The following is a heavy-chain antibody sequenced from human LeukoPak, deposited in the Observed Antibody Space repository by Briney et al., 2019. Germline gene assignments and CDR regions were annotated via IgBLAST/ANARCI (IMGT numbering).Heavy chain of an antibody. CDR1: GFTFNLYA. CDR3: ARGDHYYDSGGFIDY. J-gene: IGHJ4*02. CDR2: MSYDGSNK. D-gene: IGHD3-22*01. Sequence: GSTLRLSCAASGFTFNLYAMHWVRQAPGKGLEWVAVMSYDGSNKYYTDSVKGRFTISRDNSKNTLYVQINNLRPEDTAVYYCARGDHYYDSGGFIDYWGQGTLVTVSS. V-gene: IGHV3-30*04.